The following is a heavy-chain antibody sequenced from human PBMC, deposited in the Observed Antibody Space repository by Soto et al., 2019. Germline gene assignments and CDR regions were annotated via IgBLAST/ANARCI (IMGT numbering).Heavy chain of an antibody. CDR3: ARHPGYYDILTGYTTYYFDY. J-gene: IGHJ4*02. CDR2: IYYRGNT. D-gene: IGHD3-9*01. Sequence: SETLSLTCTVSGGSIGTYYWSWIRQPPGKGLEWIGYIYYRGNTDYNPSLKSRVTIPLDTPKNQFSLKLSSVTAADTAVYYCARHPGYYDILTGYTTYYFDYWGQGILVTVSS. V-gene: IGHV4-59*08. CDR1: GGSIGTYY.